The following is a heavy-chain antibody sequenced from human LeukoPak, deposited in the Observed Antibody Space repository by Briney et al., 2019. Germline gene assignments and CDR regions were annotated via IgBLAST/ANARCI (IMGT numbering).Heavy chain of an antibody. CDR2: IYHSGST. D-gene: IGHD6-19*01. CDR1: GYSISSGYY. J-gene: IGHJ6*03. Sequence: SETLSLTCSVSGYSISSGYYWGWIRQPPGKGLEWIGSIYHSGSTYYNPSPKSRVTISVDTSKNQFSPKLSSVTAADTAVYYCARVSSGWSSGPDSRYYYYYYMDVWGKGTTVTVSS. V-gene: IGHV4-38-2*02. CDR3: ARVSSGWSSGPDSRYYYYYYMDV.